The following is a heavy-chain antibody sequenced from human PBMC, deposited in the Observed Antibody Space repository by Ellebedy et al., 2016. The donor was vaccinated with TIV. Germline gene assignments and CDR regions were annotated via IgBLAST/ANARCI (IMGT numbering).Heavy chain of an antibody. J-gene: IGHJ4*02. CDR2: IKQDGSEK. D-gene: IGHD3-22*01. CDR1: GFTFSSYW. CDR3: TKSYDNSGHILRYSDY. Sequence: GGSLRLSCAASGFTFSSYWMSWVRQAPGKGLEWVANIKQDGSEKYYVDSVKGRFTISRDNSKNTLFLQLNSLRAEDTAVYYCTKSYDNSGHILRYSDYWGQGTLVTVSS. V-gene: IGHV3-7*03.